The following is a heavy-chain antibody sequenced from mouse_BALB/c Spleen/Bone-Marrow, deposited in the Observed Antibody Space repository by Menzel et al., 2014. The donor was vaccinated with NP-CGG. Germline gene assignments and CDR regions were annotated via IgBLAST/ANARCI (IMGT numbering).Heavy chain of an antibody. V-gene: IGHV1S81*02. CDR2: INPNNGGS. J-gene: IGHJ4*01. Sequence: QVQLQQPGAELVKPGASVKLSCKASGYTFTSYWMHWVKLRPGQGFEWIGEINPNNGGSNYNEKFKRKATLTVDQSSSTAYMQLNSLTSEDSAVYYCTRLFYGSSDYAMDNWGQGTSVTVSS. CDR1: GYTFTSYW. D-gene: IGHD1-1*01. CDR3: TRLFYGSSDYAMDN.